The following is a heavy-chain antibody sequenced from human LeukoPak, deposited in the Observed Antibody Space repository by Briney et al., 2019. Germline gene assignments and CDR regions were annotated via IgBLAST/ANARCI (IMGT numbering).Heavy chain of an antibody. J-gene: IGHJ5*02. CDR1: GYTLSGYY. V-gene: IGHV1-2*02. CDR2: INPNTGGT. CDR3: ARDGSDTKRSFDP. Sequence: ASVKVSCKASGYTLSGYYMHWVRQAPGQGLEWMGWINPNTGGTIYAQQFQGRVTMTGDTSTSTVYMELSSLRSEDTAVYYCARDGSDTKRSFDPWGQGTLVTVSS. D-gene: IGHD2-2*01.